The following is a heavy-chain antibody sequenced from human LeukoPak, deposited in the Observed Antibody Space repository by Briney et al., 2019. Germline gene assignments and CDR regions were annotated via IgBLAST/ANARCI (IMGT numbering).Heavy chain of an antibody. V-gene: IGHV4-59*01. J-gene: IGHJ4*02. CDR3: ARTGSSGSFSDY. CDR2: IHYTGGT. CDR1: AGSLSTYW. D-gene: IGHD3-10*01. Sequence: SETLSLTCSVSAGSLSTYWWSWIRQPPGKGLEWIGFIHYTGGTLYNPSLKSRVTLSVDVSKSQFSLSLTSATTADTAVYYCARTGSSGSFSDYWGRGTLVTVSS.